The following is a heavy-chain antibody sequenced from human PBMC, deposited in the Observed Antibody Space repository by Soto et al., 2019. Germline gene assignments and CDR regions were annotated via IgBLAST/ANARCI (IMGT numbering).Heavy chain of an antibody. D-gene: IGHD5-18*01. V-gene: IGHV4-4*02. CDR1: GASISTGKW. J-gene: IGHJ4*02. Sequence: QVQLQESGPGLVKPSETLTLTCAVSGASISTGKWWSWVRQPPGKGLEWIVDISHSGSANYNTALRSRVTIEVDKSKNQFSLKLSVTAADTAMYYCTRDGDYGYSLAYWGQGTLVTVSS. CDR2: ISHSGSA. CDR3: TRDGDYGYSLAY.